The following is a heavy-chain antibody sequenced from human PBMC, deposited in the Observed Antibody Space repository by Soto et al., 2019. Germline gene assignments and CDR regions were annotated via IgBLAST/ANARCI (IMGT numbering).Heavy chain of an antibody. CDR1: GDSVSSNSAA. V-gene: IGHV6-1*01. J-gene: IGHJ6*02. CDR3: ARLYDFWSGYVGEGRECGMDV. D-gene: IGHD3-3*01. Sequence: LQTLSVPCAISGDSVSSNSAAWNWIRQSPSRGLEWLGRTYYRSKWYNDYAVSVKSRITINPDTSKNQFSLQLNSVTAADTAVYYCARLYDFWSGYVGEGRECGMDVWGQGTTVTVS. CDR2: TYYRSKWYN.